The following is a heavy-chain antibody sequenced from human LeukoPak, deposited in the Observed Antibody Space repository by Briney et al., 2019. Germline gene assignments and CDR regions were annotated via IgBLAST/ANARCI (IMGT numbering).Heavy chain of an antibody. V-gene: IGHV3-21*01. CDR2: ISSSSSYI. CDR3: ARGGMVTIFGVADY. Sequence: GGSLRLSYAASGFTFSSYSMNWVRQAPGKGLEWVSSISSSSSYIYYADSVKGRFTISRDNAKNSLYLQMNSLRAEDTAVYYCARGGMVTIFGVADYWGQGTLVTVSS. J-gene: IGHJ4*02. D-gene: IGHD3-3*01. CDR1: GFTFSSYS.